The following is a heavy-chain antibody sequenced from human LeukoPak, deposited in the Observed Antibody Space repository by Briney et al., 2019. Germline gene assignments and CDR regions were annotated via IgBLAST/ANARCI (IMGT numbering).Heavy chain of an antibody. CDR3: ARGFGRP. V-gene: IGHV3-74*01. CDR2: INDDGTTT. D-gene: IGHD3-16*01. J-gene: IGHJ3*01. CDR1: GFTFSSYW. Sequence: PGGSLRLSCTASGFTFSSYWMHWVRQAPGKGLVWVSRINDDGTTTTYADSVKGRFTISRDNAKNSLYLQMNSLRAEDTAVYYCARGFGRPWGQGTMVTVSS.